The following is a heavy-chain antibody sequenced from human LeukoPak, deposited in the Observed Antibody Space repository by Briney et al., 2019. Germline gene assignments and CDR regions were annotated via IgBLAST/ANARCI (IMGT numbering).Heavy chain of an antibody. CDR2: ISSRSNYI. Sequence: GGSLRLSCAVSGFSFSDHNMNWVRQAPGKGLEWVASISSRSNYIYYADSLKGRVTVSRDNARNSLFLQMTSLRAEDTAVYYCARDYLGFGESGFDYWGQGTQVSVSS. CDR1: GFSFSDHN. CDR3: ARDYLGFGESGFDY. J-gene: IGHJ4*02. D-gene: IGHD3-10*01. V-gene: IGHV3-21*01.